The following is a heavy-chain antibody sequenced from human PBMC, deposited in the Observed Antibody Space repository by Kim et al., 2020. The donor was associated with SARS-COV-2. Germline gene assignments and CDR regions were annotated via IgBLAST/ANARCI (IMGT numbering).Heavy chain of an antibody. CDR1: GFTFSSYS. D-gene: IGHD3-9*01. CDR3: ARDTPYFDWLLHYYYYYGMDV. V-gene: IGHV3-21*01. CDR2: ISSSSSYI. J-gene: IGHJ6*02. Sequence: GGSLRLSCAASGFTFSSYSMNWVRQAPGKGLEWVSSISSSSSYIYYADSVKGRFTISRDNAKNSLYLQMNSLRAEDTAVYYCARDTPYFDWLLHYYYYYGMDVSGQGTTVTVSS.